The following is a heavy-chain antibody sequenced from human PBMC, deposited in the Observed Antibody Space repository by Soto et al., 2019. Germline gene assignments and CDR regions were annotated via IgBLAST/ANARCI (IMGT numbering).Heavy chain of an antibody. D-gene: IGHD3-10*01. V-gene: IGHV3-21*01. CDR3: ARDILSGGAYPDY. CDR2: ISSGSSYI. CDR1: VFTFSSYT. J-gene: IGHJ4*02. Sequence: LXLSCAASVFTFSSYTMNWVRQAPGKGLEWVSSISSGSSYIYYADSVRGRFTISRDNARNSLFLQMSSLRAADTAVYYCARDILSGGAYPDYWGQGTKVTVSS.